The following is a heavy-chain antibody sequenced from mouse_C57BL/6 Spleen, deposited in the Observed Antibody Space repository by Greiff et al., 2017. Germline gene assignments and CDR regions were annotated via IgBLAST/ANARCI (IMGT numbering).Heavy chain of an antibody. Sequence: QVQLQQPGAELVRPGSSGYTFTSYWLDWVKQRPGPGLEWIGNIYPSDSETHYNQKFQIKATLTVDNSSSTSYMQVSSLTTEDSAVYYCHYGYDNWYFGGRGTGTTGTGSS. CDR1: GYTFTSYW. CDR3: HYGYDNWYFGG. V-gene: IGHV1-61*01. J-gene: IGHJ1*03. D-gene: IGHD2-2*01. CDR2: IYPSDSET.